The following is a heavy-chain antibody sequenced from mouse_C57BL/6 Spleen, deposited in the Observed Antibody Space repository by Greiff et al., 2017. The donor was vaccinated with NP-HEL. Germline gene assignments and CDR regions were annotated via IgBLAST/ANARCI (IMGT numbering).Heavy chain of an antibody. Sequence: EVKLVESGGGLVKPGGSLKLSCAASGFTFSDYGMHWVRQAPEKGLEWVAYISSGSSTIYYADTVKGRFTISRENAKNTLFLQMTSLRSEDTAMYYCARNGNYGFDYWGQGTTLTVSS. CDR3: ARNGNYGFDY. CDR1: GFTFSDYG. J-gene: IGHJ2*01. D-gene: IGHD2-1*01. CDR2: ISSGSSTI. V-gene: IGHV5-17*01.